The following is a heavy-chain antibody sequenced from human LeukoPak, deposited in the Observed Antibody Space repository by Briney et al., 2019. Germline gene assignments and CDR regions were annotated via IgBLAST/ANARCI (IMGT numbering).Heavy chain of an antibody. CDR1: GGSISSSSYY. Sequence: PSETLSLTCTVSGGSISSSSYYWSWIRQPPGKGLEWIGYIYYSGSTNYNPSLKSRVTISVDTSKNQFSLKLSSVTAADTAVYYCARETYYYDSSGYLSGDYFDYWGQGTLVTVSS. CDR2: IYYSGST. V-gene: IGHV4-61*01. J-gene: IGHJ4*02. CDR3: ARETYYYDSSGYLSGDYFDY. D-gene: IGHD3-22*01.